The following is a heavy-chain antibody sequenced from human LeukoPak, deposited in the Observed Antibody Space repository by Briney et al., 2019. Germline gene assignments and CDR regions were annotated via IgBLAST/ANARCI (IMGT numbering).Heavy chain of an antibody. CDR3: ARDFRAAMVSDWFDP. D-gene: IGHD5-18*01. V-gene: IGHV1-2*02. J-gene: IGHJ5*02. Sequence: ASVKVSCKASGYTFTGYYMHWVRQAPGQGLEWMGWINPNSGGTNYAQKFQGRVTMTRDTSISTAYMELSRLRSDDTAVYYCARDFRAAMVSDWFDPWGQATLVTVSS. CDR1: GYTFTGYY. CDR2: INPNSGGT.